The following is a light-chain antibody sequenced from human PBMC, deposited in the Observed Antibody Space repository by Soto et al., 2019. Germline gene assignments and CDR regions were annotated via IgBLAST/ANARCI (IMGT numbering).Light chain of an antibody. Sequence: QSALTQPASVSGSPGQSITISCTGPSSDVGGYNYVSWYQQHPGKAPKLMIYDVSNRPSGVSNRFSGSKSGNTASLTISRLQAEDEADYYCSSYTSSSGYVFGTGTKVTVL. CDR2: DVS. V-gene: IGLV2-14*01. CDR1: SSDVGGYNY. J-gene: IGLJ1*01. CDR3: SSYTSSSGYV.